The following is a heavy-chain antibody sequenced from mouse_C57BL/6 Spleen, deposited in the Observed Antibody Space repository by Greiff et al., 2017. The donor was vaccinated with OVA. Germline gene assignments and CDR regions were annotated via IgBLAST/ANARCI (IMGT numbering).Heavy chain of an antibody. CDR1: GYTFTSYG. D-gene: IGHD1-1*01. CDR3: ARSGDGSSYRYFDV. V-gene: IGHV1-81*01. Sequence: QVQLQQSGAELARPGASVKLSCTASGYTFTSYGISWVKQRTGQGLEWIGEIYPRSGNTYYNEKFKGKATLTADKSSSTAYMELRSLTSEDSAVYFCARSGDGSSYRYFDVWGTGTTVTVSS. J-gene: IGHJ1*03. CDR2: IYPRSGNT.